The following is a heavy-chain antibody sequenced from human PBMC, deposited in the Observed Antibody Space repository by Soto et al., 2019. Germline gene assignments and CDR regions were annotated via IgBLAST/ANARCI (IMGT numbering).Heavy chain of an antibody. D-gene: IGHD5-12*01. V-gene: IGHV2-5*02. CDR1: GFSLSTSGVG. J-gene: IGHJ4*02. CDR3: AHVYGGYDNFDY. Sequence: QITLKESGPTLVKPTQTLTLTCTFSGFSLSTSGVGVGWIRQPPVKALEWLALIYWDDDKRYSPSLKSRLTITQDTSKNQVVLTVTNMDPVDTATYYCAHVYGGYDNFDYWGQGTLVTVSS. CDR2: IYWDDDK.